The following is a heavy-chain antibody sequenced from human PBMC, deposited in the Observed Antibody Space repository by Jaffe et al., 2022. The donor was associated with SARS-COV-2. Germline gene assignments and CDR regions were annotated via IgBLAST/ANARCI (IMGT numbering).Heavy chain of an antibody. J-gene: IGHJ6*02. Sequence: EVQLVESGGGLVQPGGSLRLSCAASGFTFSSYEMNWVRQAPGKGLEWVSYISSSGSTIYYADSVKGRFTISRDNAKNSLYLQMNSLRAEDTAVYYCARDSGLRVVDETYYYYGMDVWGQGTTVTVSS. D-gene: IGHD2-15*01. CDR2: ISSSGSTI. CDR1: GFTFSSYE. CDR3: ARDSGLRVVDETYYYYGMDV. V-gene: IGHV3-48*03.